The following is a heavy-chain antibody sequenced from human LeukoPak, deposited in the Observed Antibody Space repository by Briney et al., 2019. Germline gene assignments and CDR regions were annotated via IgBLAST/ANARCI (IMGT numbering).Heavy chain of an antibody. D-gene: IGHD4-17*01. CDR2: ISGSGGST. J-gene: IGHJ4*02. V-gene: IGHV3-23*01. CDR1: GFTFSSYA. CDR3: AKDRRRSTYGDYYDY. Sequence: GGSLRLSCAASGFTFSSYAMSWVRQAPGKGLKWVSAISGSGGSTYYADSVKGRFTISRDNSKNTLYLQMNSLRAEDTAVYYCAKDRRRSTYGDYYDYWGQGTLVTVSS.